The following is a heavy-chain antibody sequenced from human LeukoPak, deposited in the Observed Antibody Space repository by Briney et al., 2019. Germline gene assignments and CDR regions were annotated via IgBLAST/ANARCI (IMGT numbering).Heavy chain of an antibody. CDR1: GDSVSTNSAT. V-gene: IGHV6-1*01. J-gene: IGHJ5*01. CDR2: TYYRSKWNN. CDR3: ARLVGASWFDS. D-gene: IGHD1-26*01. Sequence: QTLSLTCAISGDSVSTNSATWTWLRQSPSRGLEWLGRTYYRSKWNNDYAVSMKSRITINPDTSKNQFSLQLNSVTPEDTAVYYCARLVGASWFDSWGQGTLVTVSS.